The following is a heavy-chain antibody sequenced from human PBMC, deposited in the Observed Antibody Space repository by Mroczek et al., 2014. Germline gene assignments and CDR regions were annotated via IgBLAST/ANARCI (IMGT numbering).Heavy chain of an antibody. CDR3: ARGHDIVVVPAANNWFDP. CDR2: INHSGST. D-gene: IGHD2-2*01. V-gene: IGHV4-34*01. CDR1: GGSFSGYY. J-gene: IGHJ5*02. Sequence: QVQLQQWGAGLLKPSETLSLTCAVYGGSFSGYYWSWIRQPPGKGLEWIGEINHSGSTNYNPSLKSRVTISVDTSKNQFSLKLSSVTAADTAVYYCARGHDIVVVPAANNWFDPWGQGTLVTVSS.